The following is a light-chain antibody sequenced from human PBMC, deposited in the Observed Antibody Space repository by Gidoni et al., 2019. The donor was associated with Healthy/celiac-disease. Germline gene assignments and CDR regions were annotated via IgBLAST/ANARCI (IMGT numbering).Light chain of an antibody. CDR3: QSYDSSLSAMV. CDR1: SSNIGAGYD. J-gene: IGLJ2*01. CDR2: GNS. V-gene: IGLV1-40*01. Sequence: QSVLPQPPSVSGAPGQRVTISCTGSSSNIGAGYDVHWYQQLPGTAPKLLIYGNSNRPSGVPDRFSGSKSGTSASLAITGLQAEDEADYYCQSYDSSLSAMVFGGGTKLTVL.